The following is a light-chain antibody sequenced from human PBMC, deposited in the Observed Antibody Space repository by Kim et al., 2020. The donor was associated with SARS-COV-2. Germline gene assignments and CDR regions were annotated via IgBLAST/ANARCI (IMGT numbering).Light chain of an antibody. V-gene: IGLV3-1*01. CDR1: ELGGKH. Sequence: SYELTQPPSVSVSPGQTASITCSANELGGKHASWYQQKPGQSPVVVIYQDIKRPSGIPERFSGSNSGNTATLTISGTQAMDEADYYCQAWDSSTWVFGGG. J-gene: IGLJ3*02. CDR2: QDI. CDR3: QAWDSSTWV.